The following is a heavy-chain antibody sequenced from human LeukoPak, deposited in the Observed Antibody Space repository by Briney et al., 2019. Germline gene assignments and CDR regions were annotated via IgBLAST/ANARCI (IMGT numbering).Heavy chain of an antibody. CDR2: ISGSGGST. V-gene: IGHV3-23*01. D-gene: IGHD3-10*02. CDR1: GFTFRSYG. CDR3: ARAGVWSRITMFDGPNWFDS. Sequence: GGTLRLSCAASGFTFRSYGMSWVRQAPGKGLEWVSGISGSGGSTYYADSVKGRFNISRDNSKNTLYLQMNSLRSDDTAVYYCARAGVWSRITMFDGPNWFDSWGQGTLVTVSS. J-gene: IGHJ5*01.